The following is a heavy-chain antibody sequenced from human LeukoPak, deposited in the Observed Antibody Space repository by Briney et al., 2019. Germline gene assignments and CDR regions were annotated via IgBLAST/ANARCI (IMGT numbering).Heavy chain of an antibody. D-gene: IGHD6-13*01. CDR2: IYTSGST. Sequence: PSETLSLTCTVSGGSISSYYWSWIRQPAGKGLEWIGRIYTSGSTNYNPSLKSRVTMSVDTSKNQFSLKLSSVTAADTAVYYCARGPRPVAAAGIRRVFDPWGQGTLVTVSS. CDR3: ARGPRPVAAAGIRRVFDP. V-gene: IGHV4-4*07. J-gene: IGHJ5*02. CDR1: GGSISSYY.